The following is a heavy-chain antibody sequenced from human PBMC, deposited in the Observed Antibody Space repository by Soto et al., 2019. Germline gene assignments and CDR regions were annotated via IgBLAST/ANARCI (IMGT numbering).Heavy chain of an antibody. Sequence: ASVKVSCKASGYTFTSYGISWVRQAPGQGLEWMGWISAYNGNTNYAQKLQGRVTMTTDTSTSTAYMELRSLRPDDTAVYYCASDGDGNKDYYHYYYGMDVWGKGTTVTAPQ. V-gene: IGHV1-18*04. CDR1: GYTFTSYG. D-gene: IGHD3-10*01. CDR3: ASDGDGNKDYYHYYYGMDV. CDR2: ISAYNGNT. J-gene: IGHJ6*04.